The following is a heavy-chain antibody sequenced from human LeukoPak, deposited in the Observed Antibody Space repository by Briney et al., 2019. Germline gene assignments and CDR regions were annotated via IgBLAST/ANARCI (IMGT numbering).Heavy chain of an antibody. CDR3: ARGATTGAEYFQH. V-gene: IGHV3-11*01. CDR2: ISSSGSTI. J-gene: IGHJ1*01. D-gene: IGHD1-26*01. Sequence: PGGSLSLSCAASGFTFSDYYMSWIRQAPGKGLEWVSYISSSGSTIYYADSVKGRFTISRDNAKNSLYLQMNSLRAEDTAVYYCARGATTGAEYFQHWGQGTLVTVSS. CDR1: GFTFSDYY.